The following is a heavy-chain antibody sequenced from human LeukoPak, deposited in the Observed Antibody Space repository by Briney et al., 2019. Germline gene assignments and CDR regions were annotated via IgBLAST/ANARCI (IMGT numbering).Heavy chain of an antibody. Sequence: GGSLRLPCAASGFTVSSNYMSWVRQAPGKGLEWISVIYSGGSTYYADSVKGRFTISRDNSKNTLYLQMNSLRAEDTAVYYCARDRDSSSWHDAFDTWGQGTMVTVSS. D-gene: IGHD6-13*01. CDR3: ARDRDSSSWHDAFDT. CDR2: IYSGGST. V-gene: IGHV3-53*01. J-gene: IGHJ3*02. CDR1: GFTVSSNY.